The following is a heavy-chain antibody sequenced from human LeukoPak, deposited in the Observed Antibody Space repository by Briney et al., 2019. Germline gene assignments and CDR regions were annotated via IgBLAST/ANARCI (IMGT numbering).Heavy chain of an antibody. D-gene: IGHD3/OR15-3a*01. CDR1: GVSISSSNSY. V-gene: IGHV4-39*01. CDR3: ARQTGSGLFILP. J-gene: IGHJ4*02. Sequence: SETLSLTCTVSGVSISSSNSYWGWIRQPPGKGLEWIGSSYYSGNTYYNASLKSQVSVSIDTSKNHFSLRLTSVTAADTAVYYCARQTGSGLFILPGGQGTLVTVSS. CDR2: SYYSGNT.